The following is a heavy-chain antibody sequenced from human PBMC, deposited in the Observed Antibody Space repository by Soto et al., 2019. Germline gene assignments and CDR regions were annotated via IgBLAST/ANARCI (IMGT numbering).Heavy chain of an antibody. CDR1: GFTFSSXA. J-gene: IGHJ4*02. Sequence: GSLRLSCAASGFTFSSXALSWVRQAPGKGLEWVSAISGSGGSTYYADSAKGRFTISRDNSKNTLYLQMNSLRAEDTAVYYCAKEGPDFWSGISEYLPLYFDYWGQGTLVTVSS. CDR3: AKEGPDFWSGISEYLPLYFDY. V-gene: IGHV3-23*01. CDR2: ISGSGGST. D-gene: IGHD3-3*01.